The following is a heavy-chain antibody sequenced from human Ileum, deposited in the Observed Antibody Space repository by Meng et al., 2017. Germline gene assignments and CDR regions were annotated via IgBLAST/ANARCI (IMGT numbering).Heavy chain of an antibody. Sequence: VQLVQSGAEVKTPGASVKVSCKGSGFSFTDYNMHWVRQAPGQGLEWMGILHPSAGRTTYAQRFQGRLTVTWDTSTTTVYMELSSLRSDDTAVYYCARGDSSGWGALDYWGQGTLVTVSS. CDR3: ARGDSSGWGALDY. CDR1: GFSFTDYN. J-gene: IGHJ4*02. CDR2: LHPSAGRT. V-gene: IGHV1-46*01. D-gene: IGHD6-19*01.